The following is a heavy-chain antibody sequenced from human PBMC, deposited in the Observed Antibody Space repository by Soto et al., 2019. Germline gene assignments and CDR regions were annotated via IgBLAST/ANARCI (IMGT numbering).Heavy chain of an antibody. J-gene: IGHJ4*02. Sequence: PSETLSLTCTVSGGSISSGGYYRSWIRQHPGKGLEWIGYIYYSGSTYYNPSLKSRVTISVDTSKNQFSLKLSSVTAADTAVYYCARVEQYSGYEGPPRGFDYWGQGTLVTVSS. CDR2: IYYSGST. CDR1: GGSISSGGYY. D-gene: IGHD5-12*01. CDR3: ARVEQYSGYEGPPRGFDY. V-gene: IGHV4-31*03.